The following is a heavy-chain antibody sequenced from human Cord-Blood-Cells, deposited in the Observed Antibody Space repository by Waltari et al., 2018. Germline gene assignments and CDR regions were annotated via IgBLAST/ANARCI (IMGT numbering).Heavy chain of an antibody. CDR3: ANSGYSSSWYGFDY. CDR2: INHSGST. CDR1: GGSFSGYY. Sequence: QVQLQQWGAGLLKPSETLSLTCAVYGGSFSGYYWSWIRQPPGKGLEWIGEINHSGSTHYNPSLKSRVTISVDTSKNQFSLKLSSVTAADTAVYYCANSGYSSSWYGFDYWGQGTLVTVSS. D-gene: IGHD6-13*01. J-gene: IGHJ4*02. V-gene: IGHV4-34*01.